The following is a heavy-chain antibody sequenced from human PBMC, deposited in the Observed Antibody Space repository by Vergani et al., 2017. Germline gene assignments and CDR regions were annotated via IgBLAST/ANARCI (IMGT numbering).Heavy chain of an antibody. J-gene: IGHJ4*02. CDR3: AKMGDLWSGYDY. CDR2: ISGSGGST. CDR1: GFTFSSYA. Sequence: EVQLLESGGGLVQPGGSLRLSCAASGFTFSSYAMSWVRQAPGKGLEWVSAISGSGGSTYYADSVKGRFTISRDKSKNTLYLQMNSLRAEDTAVYYCAKMGDLWSGYDYWGQGTLVTVSS. D-gene: IGHD3-3*01. V-gene: IGHV3-23*01.